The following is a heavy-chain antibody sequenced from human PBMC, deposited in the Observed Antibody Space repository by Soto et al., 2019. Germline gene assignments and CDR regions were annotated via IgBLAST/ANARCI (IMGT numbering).Heavy chain of an antibody. J-gene: IGHJ4*02. Sequence: KPSETLSLTCTVSGGSISSYYWSWIRQPPGKGLEWIGYIYYSGSTNYNPSLKSRVTISVDTSKNQFSLKLSSVTAADTAVYYCARETYYDYVWGSYRTFDYWGQGTLVTVSS. CDR1: GGSISSYY. D-gene: IGHD3-16*02. V-gene: IGHV4-59*01. CDR2: IYYSGST. CDR3: ARETYYDYVWGSYRTFDY.